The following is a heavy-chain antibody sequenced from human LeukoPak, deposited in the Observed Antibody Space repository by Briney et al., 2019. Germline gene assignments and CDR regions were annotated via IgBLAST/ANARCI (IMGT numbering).Heavy chain of an antibody. CDR2: IYYSGST. CDR1: GGSISSYY. V-gene: IGHV4-59*01. CDR3: ARLSRGYSYGDDY. J-gene: IGHJ4*02. Sequence: SETLSLTCTVSGGSISSYYWSWIRQPPGKGLEWIGHIYYSGSTNYNYSLKSRITISIDTSKNQFSLKVSSVTAADTAVYYCARLSRGYSYGDDYWGQGTLVTVSS. D-gene: IGHD5-18*01.